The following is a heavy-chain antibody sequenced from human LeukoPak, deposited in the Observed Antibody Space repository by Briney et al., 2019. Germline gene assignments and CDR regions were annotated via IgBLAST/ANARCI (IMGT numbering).Heavy chain of an antibody. V-gene: IGHV4-59*01. J-gene: IGHJ1*01. CDR2: IYYSGST. CDR3: ARGGGGSTSRVQH. CDR1: GGSISSYY. D-gene: IGHD2-15*01. Sequence: KSSETLSLTCTVSGGSISSYYWSWIRQPPGKGLVWIGYIYYSGSTNYNPSLKSRVTISVDTSKNQFSVKLSSVTAADTAVYYCARGGGGSTSRVQHWGQGTLVTVSS.